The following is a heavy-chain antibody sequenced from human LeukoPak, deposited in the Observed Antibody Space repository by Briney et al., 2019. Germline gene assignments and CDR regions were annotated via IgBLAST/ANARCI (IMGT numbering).Heavy chain of an antibody. CDR1: GGSISSVDYY. CDR3: ARLRNLYYYYSSGYYVDY. Sequence: SETLSLTCTVSGGSISSVDYYWSWIRQPPGKGLEWIGHIYYSGSTYYNPSLKSRVTISVDTSKNQFSLKLSSVTAADTAVYYCARLRNLYYYYSSGYYVDYWGQGTLVTVSS. CDR2: IYYSGST. V-gene: IGHV4-30-4*08. D-gene: IGHD3-22*01. J-gene: IGHJ4*02.